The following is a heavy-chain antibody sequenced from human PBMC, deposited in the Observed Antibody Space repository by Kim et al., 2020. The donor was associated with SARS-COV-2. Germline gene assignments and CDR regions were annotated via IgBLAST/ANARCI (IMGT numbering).Heavy chain of an antibody. D-gene: IGHD3-3*01. CDR3: ARDFDGFWTIDS. CDR1: GYTFTSAH. Sequence: ASVKVSCKASGYTFTSAHMHWVRQAPGQGFEWVGIINPNGGATRCAPKFQDRVSMTSDTSTSTVYLELSSLRSEDTALYYCARDFDGFWTIDSWGHGTLV. V-gene: IGHV1-46*01. CDR2: INPNGGAT. J-gene: IGHJ5*01.